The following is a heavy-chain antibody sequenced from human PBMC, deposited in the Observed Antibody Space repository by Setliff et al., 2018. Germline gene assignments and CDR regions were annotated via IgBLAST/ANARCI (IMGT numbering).Heavy chain of an antibody. D-gene: IGHD2-2*01. J-gene: IGHJ6*02. CDR1: GDSINHFF. Sequence: PSETLSLTCSVSGDSINHFFWTWVRLSPGKGLEWIGYIYYSGGATYNPSLRGRASIAIGASKAHFSLDLRTVTTADTAVYYCARDASLGFDVWGPGITVTVSS. CDR2: IYYSGGA. CDR3: ARDASLGFDV. V-gene: IGHV4-59*01.